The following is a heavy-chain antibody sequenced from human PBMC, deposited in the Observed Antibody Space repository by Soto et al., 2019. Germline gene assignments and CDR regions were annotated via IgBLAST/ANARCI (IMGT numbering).Heavy chain of an antibody. V-gene: IGHV4-30-4*01. J-gene: IGHJ2*01. CDR3: ASVFFQAEDGIRDALSVSAFLLNRSSDL. Sequence: PGKGLEWIGYIYYSGSTYYNPSLKSRVTISVDTSKNQFSLKLSSVTAADTAVYYCASVFFQAEDGIRDALSVSAFLLNRSSDL. D-gene: IGHD2-15*01. CDR2: IYYSGST.